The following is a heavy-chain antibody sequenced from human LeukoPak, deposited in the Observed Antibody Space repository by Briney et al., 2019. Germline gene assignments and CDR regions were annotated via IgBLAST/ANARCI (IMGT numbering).Heavy chain of an antibody. J-gene: IGHJ3*02. CDR1: GLTFSSYW. D-gene: IGHD3-10*01. V-gene: IGHV3-7*05. Sequence: GGSLRLPCAASGLTFSSYWMSWVRQAPGKGLEWVANIKRDGSEKYYVDSVKGRFTISRDNAENSLYLQMNSLRAEDTAVYYCAIGREYGSVKANAFDMWGQGTMVTVSS. CDR2: IKRDGSEK. CDR3: AIGREYGSVKANAFDM.